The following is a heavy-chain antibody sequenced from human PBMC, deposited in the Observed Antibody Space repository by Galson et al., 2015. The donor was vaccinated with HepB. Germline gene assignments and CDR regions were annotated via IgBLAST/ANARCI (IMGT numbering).Heavy chain of an antibody. Sequence: SLRLSCAASGFTFSSYEMNWVRQAPGKGLEWVSYISSSGSTIYYADSVKGRFTISRDNAKNSLYLQMNSLRAEDTAVYYCARDEQQQLVRRGWGFDYWGQGTLVTVSS. J-gene: IGHJ4*02. CDR2: ISSSGSTI. V-gene: IGHV3-48*03. D-gene: IGHD6-13*01. CDR1: GFTFSSYE. CDR3: ARDEQQQLVRRGWGFDY.